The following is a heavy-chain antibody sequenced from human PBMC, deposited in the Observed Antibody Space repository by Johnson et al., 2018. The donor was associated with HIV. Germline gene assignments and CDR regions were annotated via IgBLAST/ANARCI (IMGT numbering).Heavy chain of an antibody. J-gene: IGHJ3*02. D-gene: IGHD3-22*01. V-gene: IGHV3-33*01. CDR2: IWYDGSTK. CDR3: ARSDYDSSGYYAFDI. Sequence: QVQLVESGGGVVQPGRSLRLSCAASGFTFSSYGMHWVRQAPGKGLESVAVIWYDGSTKYYEDSVKGRFTISRDNSKNTLYLQMNSLRAGDTAVYYCARSDYDSSGYYAFDIWGQGTMVTVSS. CDR1: GFTFSSYG.